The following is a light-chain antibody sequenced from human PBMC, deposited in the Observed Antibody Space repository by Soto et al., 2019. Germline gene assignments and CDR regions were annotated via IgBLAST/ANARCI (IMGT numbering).Light chain of an antibody. V-gene: IGLV2-23*02. Sequence: QSALTQPASVSGSPGQSITISCTGTSSDVGSYKFVSWYQQHPGKAPNLIIYEVSKRPSGVSNRFSGSKSGNTASLTISGLQAGDEADYYCCSYAGSDSWVFGGGTKVTVL. J-gene: IGLJ3*02. CDR2: EVS. CDR3: CSYAGSDSWV. CDR1: SSDVGSYKF.